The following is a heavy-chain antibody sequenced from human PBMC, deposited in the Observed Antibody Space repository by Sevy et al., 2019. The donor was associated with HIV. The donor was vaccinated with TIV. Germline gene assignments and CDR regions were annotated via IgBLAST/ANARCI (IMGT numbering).Heavy chain of an antibody. Sequence: SETLSLTCTVSGGSISAYYWSWIRRPPAKPLEYIGCRYYTGSTNYNPSLKSRVTISVDTSKNQFSLKLNSVTAADTAVYFCARAPPVRSGDDSLNWFDPWGQGTLVTVSS. J-gene: IGHJ5*02. CDR2: RYYTGST. D-gene: IGHD5-12*01. V-gene: IGHV4-59*01. CDR1: GGSISAYY. CDR3: ARAPPVRSGDDSLNWFDP.